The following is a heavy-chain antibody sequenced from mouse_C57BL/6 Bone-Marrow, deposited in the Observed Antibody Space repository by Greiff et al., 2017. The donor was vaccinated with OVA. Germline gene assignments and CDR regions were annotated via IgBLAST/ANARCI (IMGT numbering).Heavy chain of an antibody. D-gene: IGHD2-2*01. CDR3: ARSGYGYDWEFDY. V-gene: IGHV1-50*01. CDR1: GYTFTSYW. Sequence: QVQLQQSGAELVKPGASVKLSCKASGYTFTSYWMQWVKQRPGQGLEWIGEIDPSDSYTNYNQKFKGKATLTVDTSSSTAYMQLSSLTSEDSAVYYCARSGYGYDWEFDYWGQGTTLTVSS. J-gene: IGHJ2*01. CDR2: IDPSDSYT.